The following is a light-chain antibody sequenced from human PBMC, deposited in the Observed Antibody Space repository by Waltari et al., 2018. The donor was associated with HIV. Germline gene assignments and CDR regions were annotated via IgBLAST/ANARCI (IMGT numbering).Light chain of an antibody. J-gene: IGLJ2*01. Sequence: SSELTQDPAVSVALGQTVWITCHGDSLLTYFVNRSPQKSGQAPLLLIYGKNNRPSGISGRFSGSRAGDTASLTISGAQAEDEAEYFCNSRDIDSGGSHLLFGGGTFLTV. CDR3: NSRDIDSGGSHLL. CDR1: SLLTYF. V-gene: IGLV3-19*01. CDR2: GKN.